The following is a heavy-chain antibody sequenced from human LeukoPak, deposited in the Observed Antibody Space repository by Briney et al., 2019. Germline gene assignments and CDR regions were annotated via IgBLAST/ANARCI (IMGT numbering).Heavy chain of an antibody. D-gene: IGHD3-3*01. CDR2: VHHDGSER. J-gene: IGHJ1*01. CDR3: ARGAVFEYYDFWSGYPLPEYFQH. CDR1: GFTFSNYY. V-gene: IGHV3-30*12. Sequence: GGSLRLSCAASGFTFSNYYMHWVRQAPGKGLEWVAVVHHDGSERYYADSVKGRFTISRDNSKNTLYVQMDSLRVEDTAVYYCARGAVFEYYDFWSGYPLPEYFQHWGQGTLVTVSS.